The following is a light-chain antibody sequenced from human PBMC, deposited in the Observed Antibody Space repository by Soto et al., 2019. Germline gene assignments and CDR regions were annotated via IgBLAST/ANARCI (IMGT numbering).Light chain of an antibody. Sequence: EIVLTQSPGTLSLSPGERVTLSCRASQSVSNNYLAWYRQKPGQAPRLLIYGASHRVTGIPDRFSGSGSGTDFILTISRLEPEDFAVYYCRHYGSSPPFTFGPGTKVESK. V-gene: IGKV3-20*01. CDR3: RHYGSSPPFT. CDR2: GAS. CDR1: QSVSNNY. J-gene: IGKJ3*01.